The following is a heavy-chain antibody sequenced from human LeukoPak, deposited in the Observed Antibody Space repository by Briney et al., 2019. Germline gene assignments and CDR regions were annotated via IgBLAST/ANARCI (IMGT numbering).Heavy chain of an antibody. CDR3: ARGVTSGTTTVTFWFDP. CDR2: IIPIFGTA. CDR1: GGTFSSYA. J-gene: IGHJ5*02. V-gene: IGHV1-69*13. Sequence: SVKVSCKASGGTFSSYAISWVRQAPGQGLEWMGGIIPIFGTANYAQKFQGRVTITADESTSTAYMELSSLRSEDTAVYYCARGVTSGTTTVTFWFDPWGQGTLVTVSS. D-gene: IGHD4-17*01.